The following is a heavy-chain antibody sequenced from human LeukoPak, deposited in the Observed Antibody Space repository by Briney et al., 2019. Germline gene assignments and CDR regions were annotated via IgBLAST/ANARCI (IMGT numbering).Heavy chain of an antibody. CDR1: GGSISSYY. J-gene: IGHJ2*01. D-gene: IGHD4-23*01. Sequence: PSETLSLTCTVSGGSISSYYWSWIRQPPGKELEWIGYNCYSGSANYNPSLKSRVTISVDSSKNQFSLKLSSVTAADTAVYYCARGYGGNSWYFDLWGRGTLVTVSS. V-gene: IGHV4-59*01. CDR2: NCYSGSA. CDR3: ARGYGGNSWYFDL.